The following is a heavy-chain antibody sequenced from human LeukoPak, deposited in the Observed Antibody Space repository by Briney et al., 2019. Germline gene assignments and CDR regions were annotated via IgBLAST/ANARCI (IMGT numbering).Heavy chain of an antibody. CDR3: ARHVAYSSRFGY. V-gene: IGHV4-39*01. Sequence: PSETLSLTCTVSGGSTSSSTYYWDWIRQPPGKGLEWIGNIYDSGSTHYNPSLESRVTISVDTSKDQCSLKLNSVTAADTAVYYCARHVAYSSRFGYWGQGTLVTVSS. D-gene: IGHD6-13*01. CDR1: GGSTSSSTYY. CDR2: IYDSGST. J-gene: IGHJ4*02.